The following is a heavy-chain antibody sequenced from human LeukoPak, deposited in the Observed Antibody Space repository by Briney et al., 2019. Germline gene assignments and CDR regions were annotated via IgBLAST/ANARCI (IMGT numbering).Heavy chain of an antibody. D-gene: IGHD3-22*01. Sequence: GGSLRLSCAGSGFTFNNPWMHWVRQAPGKGLVWVSRINSDGTRSYADSVKGRFTISRDNAKNTLFLQMNSLRVEDTAVYFCASPRSGDRGGYHDPCDIWGQGTMVTVSS. J-gene: IGHJ3*02. CDR3: ASPRSGDRGGYHDPCDI. CDR1: GFTFNNPW. CDR2: INSDGTR. V-gene: IGHV3-74*01.